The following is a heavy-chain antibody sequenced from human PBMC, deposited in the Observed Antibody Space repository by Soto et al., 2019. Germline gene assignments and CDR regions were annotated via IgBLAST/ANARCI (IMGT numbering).Heavy chain of an antibody. V-gene: IGHV3-23*01. CDR3: AKDKPYYGSGSYNAFDI. CDR1: GFTFSSYA. D-gene: IGHD3-10*01. Sequence: GGSLRLSCAASGFTFSSYAMSWVRQAPGKGLEWVSAISGSGGSTYYADSVKGRFTISRDNSKNTLYLQMNSLRAEDTAVYYCAKDKPYYGSGSYNAFDIWGQGTMVTVSS. CDR2: ISGSGGST. J-gene: IGHJ3*02.